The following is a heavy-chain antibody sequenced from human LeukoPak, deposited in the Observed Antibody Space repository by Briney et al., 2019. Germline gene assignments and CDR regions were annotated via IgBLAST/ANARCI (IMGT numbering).Heavy chain of an antibody. CDR3: ARETSLAGFASGLGFNY. CDR1: GGSITSYY. Sequence: SETLSLTCSVSGGSITSYYWSWIRQPPGKGLEWIGYISSSGSTNYNPSLKSRVTMSVDTSKNQFSLKLTSVTAADTATYYCARETSLAGFASGLGFNYWGQGILVTVSS. J-gene: IGHJ4*02. D-gene: IGHD6-19*01. CDR2: ISSSGST. V-gene: IGHV4-59*01.